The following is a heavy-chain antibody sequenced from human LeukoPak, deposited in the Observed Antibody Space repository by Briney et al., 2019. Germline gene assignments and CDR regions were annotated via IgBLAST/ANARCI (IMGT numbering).Heavy chain of an antibody. CDR1: GYTFTGYY. CDR2: INPNSGGT. Sequence: ASVKVSCKASGYTFTGYYMHWVRQAPGQGLEWMGWINPNSGGTNYAQKFQGRVTMTRDTSISAAYMELSRLRSDDTAVYYCARGGAGEGYCSSSSCYGHDCWGQGTLITVSS. D-gene: IGHD2-15*01. V-gene: IGHV1-2*02. J-gene: IGHJ4*02. CDR3: ARGGAGEGYCSSSSCYGHDC.